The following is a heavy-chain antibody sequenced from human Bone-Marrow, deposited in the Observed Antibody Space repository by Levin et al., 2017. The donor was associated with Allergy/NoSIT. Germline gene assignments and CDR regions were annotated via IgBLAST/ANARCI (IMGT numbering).Heavy chain of an antibody. CDR3: ARDHRKHIVVVTAILYFDY. CDR2: IGTAGDT. V-gene: IGHV3-13*04. CDR1: GFTFSSYD. Sequence: ASVKVSCAASGFTFSSYDMHWVRQATGKGLEWVSAIGTAGDTYYPGSVKGRFTISRENAKNSLYLQMNSLRAGDTAVYYCARDHRKHIVVVTAILYFDYWGQGTLVTVSS. D-gene: IGHD2-21*02. J-gene: IGHJ4*02.